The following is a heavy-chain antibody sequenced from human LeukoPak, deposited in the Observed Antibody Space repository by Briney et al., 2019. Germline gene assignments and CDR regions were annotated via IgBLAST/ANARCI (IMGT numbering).Heavy chain of an antibody. J-gene: IGHJ4*02. CDR3: AKDREGRSGWFGDFDY. D-gene: IGHD3-10*01. CDR1: GFTFSSYA. V-gene: IGHV3-23*01. Sequence: GGSLRLSCAASGFTFSSYAMSWVRQAPGKGLEWVSAMSGRGGSTYYADSVKGRFTISRDNSQNTLYLQMNSLSVEDTGLYYCAKDREGRSGWFGDFDYWGQGTPVTVSS. CDR2: MSGRGGST.